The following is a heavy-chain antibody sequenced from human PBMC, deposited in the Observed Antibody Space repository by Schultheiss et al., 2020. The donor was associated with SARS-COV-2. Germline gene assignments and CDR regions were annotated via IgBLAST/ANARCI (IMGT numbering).Heavy chain of an antibody. CDR3: AREFGAAARSL. J-gene: IGHJ4*02. Sequence: GGSLRLSCTASGFTFSSYWMHWVRQAPGKGLVWVSRINSDGSSTNYANSVKGRFTISRDNAKNTLYLQMNSLRAEDTAVYYCAREFGAAARSLWGQGTLVTVAS. CDR1: GFTFSSYW. CDR2: INSDGSST. D-gene: IGHD3-16*01. V-gene: IGHV3-74*01.